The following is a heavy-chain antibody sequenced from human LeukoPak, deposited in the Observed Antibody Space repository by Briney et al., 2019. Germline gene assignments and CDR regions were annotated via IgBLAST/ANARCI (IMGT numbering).Heavy chain of an antibody. V-gene: IGHV3-20*01. Sequence: GGSLRLSCATSGLTFEDHGLSWVRQAPGKGLEWVSGINWNSGSKRYAASVKGRFTISRDNARNSVYLEMTSLRVEDTAFYHCVRHFNSVATMQIDYWGQGILVSVSS. D-gene: IGHD5-12*01. CDR1: GLTFEDHG. J-gene: IGHJ4*02. CDR2: INWNSGSK. CDR3: VRHFNSVATMQIDY.